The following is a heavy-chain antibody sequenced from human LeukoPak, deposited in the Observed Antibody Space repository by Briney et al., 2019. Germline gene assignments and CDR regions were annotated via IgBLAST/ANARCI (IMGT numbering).Heavy chain of an antibody. CDR1: GGSFSGYY. Sequence: PSETLSLTCAVYGGSFSGYYWSWIRQPPGKGLERIGEINHSGSTNDNPSLKSRVTISVATSKNQFSLKLSSVTAADTAVNYCARAKGYYYMDVWGKGTTVTVSS. CDR2: INHSGST. CDR3: ARAKGYYYMDV. J-gene: IGHJ6*03. V-gene: IGHV4-34*01.